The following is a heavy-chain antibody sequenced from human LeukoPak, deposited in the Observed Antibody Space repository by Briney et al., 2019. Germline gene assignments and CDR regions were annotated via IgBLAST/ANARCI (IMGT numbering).Heavy chain of an antibody. CDR1: GGSISSYY. CDR2: IYYSGTT. V-gene: IGHV4-59*01. Sequence: PSETLSLTCTVSGGSISSYYWSWIRQPPGKGLEWIWHIYYSGTTNYNPSLKSRVIISVDTSKNQFSLRLSSVTAADTAVYYCARGYYMDVWGKGTTVTVSS. J-gene: IGHJ6*03. CDR3: ARGYYMDV.